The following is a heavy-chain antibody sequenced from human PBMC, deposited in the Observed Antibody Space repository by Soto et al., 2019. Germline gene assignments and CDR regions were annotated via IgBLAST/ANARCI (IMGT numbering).Heavy chain of an antibody. CDR3: ARDLGGLGVFGVASTIFDP. CDR1: GYTFTSYG. J-gene: IGHJ5*02. D-gene: IGHD3-3*01. V-gene: IGHV1-18*01. Sequence: ASVKVSCKASGYTFTSYGISWVRQAPGQGLEWMGWISAYNGNTNYAQKLQGRVTMTTDTSTSTAYMELRSLRSDDTAVYYCARDLGGLGVFGVASTIFDPWGQGTLVTVSS. CDR2: ISAYNGNT.